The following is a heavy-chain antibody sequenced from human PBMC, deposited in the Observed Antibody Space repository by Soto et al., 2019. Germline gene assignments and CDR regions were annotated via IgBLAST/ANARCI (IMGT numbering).Heavy chain of an antibody. CDR1: GGTFSSYA. CDR3: ASGRAVAGTPLLDY. V-gene: IGHV1-69*01. D-gene: IGHD6-19*01. CDR2: IIPIFGTA. Sequence: QVQLVQSGAEVKKPGSSVKVSCKASGGTFSSYAISWVRQAPGQGLEWMGGIIPIFGTANYAQKFQGRVTITAAEATSTAYMELSSLRSEDTAVYYLASGRAVAGTPLLDYWAQGTLVTVAS. J-gene: IGHJ4*02.